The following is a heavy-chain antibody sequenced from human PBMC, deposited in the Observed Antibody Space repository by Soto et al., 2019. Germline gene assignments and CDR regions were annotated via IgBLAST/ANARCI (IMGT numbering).Heavy chain of an antibody. V-gene: IGHV2-5*02. CDR2: IYWDDDK. D-gene: IGHD2-2*01. Sequence: SGPTLVKPTQTLTLTCTFSGFSLSTSGVGVGWIRQPPGKALEWLALIYWDDDKRYSPSLKSRLTITKDTSKNQVVLTMTNMDPVDTATYYCAHRPGYEIRGAFDIWGQGTMVTVSS. J-gene: IGHJ3*02. CDR1: GFSLSTSGVG. CDR3: AHRPGYEIRGAFDI.